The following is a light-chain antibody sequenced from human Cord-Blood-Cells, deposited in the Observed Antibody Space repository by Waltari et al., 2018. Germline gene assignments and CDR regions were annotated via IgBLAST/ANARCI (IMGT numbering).Light chain of an antibody. CDR1: QGISSY. V-gene: IGKV1-8*01. CDR3: QQYYSYPYT. J-gene: IGKJ2*01. Sequence: AIRITQSPSSLSASTGYRVTITCRASQGISSYLAWYQQKPGKAPKLLIYAASTLQSGVPSRFSGSGSGTDFTLTISCLQSEDFAPYYCQQYYSYPYTFGQGTKLEIK. CDR2: AAS.